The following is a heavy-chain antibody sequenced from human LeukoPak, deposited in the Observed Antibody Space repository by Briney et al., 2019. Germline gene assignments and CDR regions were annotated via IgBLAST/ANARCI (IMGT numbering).Heavy chain of an antibody. CDR2: ISGSGGST. D-gene: IGHD5-18*01. CDR3: AKGDSYGLFDY. J-gene: IGHJ4*02. CDR1: GFTFSSYA. Sequence: GGSLRLSCAASGFTFSSYAMSWVHQAPGKGLEWASAISGSGGSTYYADSVKGRFTISRDNSKNTLYLQMNSRRAEDTAVYYCAKGDSYGLFDYWGQGTLVTVSS. V-gene: IGHV3-23*01.